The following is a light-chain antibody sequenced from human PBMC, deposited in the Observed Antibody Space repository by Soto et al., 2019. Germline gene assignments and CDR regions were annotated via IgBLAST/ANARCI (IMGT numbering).Light chain of an antibody. Sequence: QSALTQPASVSGSPGQSITISCAGTMRDIGAYNLVSWYQQHPGNAPQLIIYEVRNRPSGISFRFSGSKSGNTASLTISGLQAEDEADYYCSSFTSKSTLVFGGGTKVTVL. V-gene: IGLV2-14*03. CDR3: SSFTSKSTLV. CDR2: EVR. CDR1: MRDIGAYNL. J-gene: IGLJ2*01.